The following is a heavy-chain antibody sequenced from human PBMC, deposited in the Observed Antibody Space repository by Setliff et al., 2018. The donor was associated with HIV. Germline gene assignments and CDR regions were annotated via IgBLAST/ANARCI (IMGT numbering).Heavy chain of an antibody. V-gene: IGHV4-59*01. CDR1: GGFISNTY. J-gene: IGHJ3*02. D-gene: IGHD1-26*01. Sequence: SETLSLTCTVSGGFISNTYWSWIRQPPGKGLEWLGFVYYTGASDYNPSFKRRLTISLDTSRTHFSLKLTSVTAADTAVYYCARGQPQGGGTYWSAFDIWSRGTMVT. CDR2: VYYTGAS. CDR3: ARGQPQGGGTYWSAFDI.